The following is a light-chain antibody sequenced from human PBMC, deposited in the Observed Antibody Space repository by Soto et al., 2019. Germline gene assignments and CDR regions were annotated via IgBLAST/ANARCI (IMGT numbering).Light chain of an antibody. V-gene: IGLV2-14*01. CDR2: DVN. CDR1: SSDVGGYNL. J-gene: IGLJ1*01. Sequence: QSALTQPASVSVSPGQSITISCTGTSSDVGGYNLVSWYQQYPDKAPKLMIFDVNPRPSWVSNRFSGSKSGNTASLTISGLQAEYEADYYCSSYKSSSTLPDVFGTGTKLTVL. CDR3: SSYKSSSTLPDV.